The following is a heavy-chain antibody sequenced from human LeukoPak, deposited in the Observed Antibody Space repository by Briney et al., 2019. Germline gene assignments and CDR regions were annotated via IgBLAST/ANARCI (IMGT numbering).Heavy chain of an antibody. Sequence: PGGSLRLSCAASGFTFSSYSMNWVRQAPGKGLEWVSSISSSSGYIYYADSVKGRFTISRDNAKDSLYLQMNSLRAEDTAVYYCAREANYGSGSPDYWGQGTLVTVSS. J-gene: IGHJ4*02. D-gene: IGHD3-10*01. CDR3: AREANYGSGSPDY. V-gene: IGHV3-21*01. CDR2: ISSSSGYI. CDR1: GFTFSSYS.